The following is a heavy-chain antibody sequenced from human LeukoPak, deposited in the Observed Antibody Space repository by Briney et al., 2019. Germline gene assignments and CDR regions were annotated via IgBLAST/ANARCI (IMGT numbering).Heavy chain of an antibody. D-gene: IGHD1-26*01. CDR3: ASSRGGYSGSYFDY. CDR2: IWYDGSNK. Sequence: GSLRLSCAASGFTFSSYGMHWVRQAPGKGLEWVAVIWYDGSNKYYADSVKGRFTISRDNSKNTLYLQMNSLRVEDTAVYYCASSRGGYSGSYFDYWGQGTLVTVSS. J-gene: IGHJ4*02. V-gene: IGHV3-33*01. CDR1: GFTFSSYG.